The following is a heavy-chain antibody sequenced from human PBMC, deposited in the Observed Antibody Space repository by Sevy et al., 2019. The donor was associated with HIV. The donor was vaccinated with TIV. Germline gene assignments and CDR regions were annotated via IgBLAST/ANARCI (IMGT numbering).Heavy chain of an antibody. CDR1: GFTFSSYG. CDR2: ISYDGSNK. CDR3: AKARSDYGGPPLFDY. Sequence: GGSLRLSCAASGFTFSSYGMHWVRQAPGKGLEWVAVISYDGSNKYYADSVKGRFTISRDNSKNTLYLQMNSLRAEDKAVYYCAKARSDYGGPPLFDYWGQGTLVTVSS. V-gene: IGHV3-30*18. J-gene: IGHJ4*02. D-gene: IGHD4-17*01.